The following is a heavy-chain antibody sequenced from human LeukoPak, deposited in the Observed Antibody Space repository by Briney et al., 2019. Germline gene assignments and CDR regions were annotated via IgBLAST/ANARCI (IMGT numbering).Heavy chain of an antibody. CDR2: ISNSGNTI. V-gene: IGHV3-48*03. CDR1: GFTFSSYE. Sequence: GGSLRLSCAASGFTFSSYEMNWVRPAPGKGLEWVSYISNSGNTIYYADSVKGRFTIARDNAKNSLYLQMNSLRAEDTAVYYCARGGKTYYDTDMDVWGKGTTVTISS. CDR3: ARGGKTYYDTDMDV. D-gene: IGHD3-16*01. J-gene: IGHJ6*03.